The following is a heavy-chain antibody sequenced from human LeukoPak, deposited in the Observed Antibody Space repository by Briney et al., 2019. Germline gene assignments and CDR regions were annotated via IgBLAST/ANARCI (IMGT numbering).Heavy chain of an antibody. CDR3: ARDRWDDISSWSGSFDY. Sequence: SETLSLTCTVSGGSISNYFWSWIRQPAGKGLEWIGRVSTNGNTNYNPSLKSRVTMSGDTSKNQFSLKVNSVTAADTAVYYCARDRWDDISSWSGSFDYWGQGTLATVSS. CDR1: GGSISNYF. J-gene: IGHJ4*02. CDR2: VSTNGNT. V-gene: IGHV4-4*07. D-gene: IGHD6-13*01.